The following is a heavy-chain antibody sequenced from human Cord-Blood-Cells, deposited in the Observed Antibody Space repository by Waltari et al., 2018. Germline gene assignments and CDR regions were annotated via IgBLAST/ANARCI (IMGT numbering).Heavy chain of an antibody. Sequence: QVQLVQSGAEVRKPGSSLKVSCTASGGTFGSYAISGVRQAHGQGLEWMGGIITIFGTANYAQKFQGSVTITADNSTSTAYMELSSLRSEDTAGYYCARDRDGDYGYFDLWGRGTLVTVSS. J-gene: IGHJ2*01. CDR2: IITIFGTA. D-gene: IGHD4-17*01. V-gene: IGHV1-69*06. CDR1: GGTFGSYA. CDR3: ARDRDGDYGYFDL.